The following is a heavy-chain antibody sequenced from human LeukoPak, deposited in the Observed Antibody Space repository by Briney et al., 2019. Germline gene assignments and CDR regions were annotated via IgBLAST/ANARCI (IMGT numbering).Heavy chain of an antibody. CDR3: ARDAPAFGQLSTIDY. CDR2: IKQDGSEK. V-gene: IGHV3-7*05. D-gene: IGHD2-2*01. J-gene: IGHJ4*02. Sequence: PGGSLRLSCAASGFTFSSYWMSWVRQAPGKGLEWVANIKQDGSEKYYVDSVKGRFTISRDNAKNSLYLQMNSLRAEDTAVYYCARDAPAFGQLSTIDYWGLGTLVTVSS. CDR1: GFTFSSYW.